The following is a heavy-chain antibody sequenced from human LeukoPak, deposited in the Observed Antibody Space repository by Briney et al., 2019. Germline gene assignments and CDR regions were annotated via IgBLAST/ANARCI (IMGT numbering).Heavy chain of an antibody. CDR2: ISANNGET. V-gene: IGHV1-18*04. J-gene: IGHJ4*02. CDR1: GYTFTNYG. D-gene: IGHD2-2*01. CDR3: ARVPPSAHQLLSSDY. Sequence: ASVKVSCKASGYTFTNYGISWVRHAPEQGLEWMAWISANNGETRYAQNLQGRLSMTTDTSTSTAYMELRSLRSDDTAVYYCARVPPSAHQLLSSDYWGQGTQVTVSS.